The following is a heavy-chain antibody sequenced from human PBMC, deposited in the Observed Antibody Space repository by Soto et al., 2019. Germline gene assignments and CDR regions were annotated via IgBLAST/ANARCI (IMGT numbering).Heavy chain of an antibody. CDR2: INHSGST. V-gene: IGHV4-34*01. CDR1: GGSFSGYY. Sequence: SETLSLTCAVYGGSFSGYYWSWIRQPPGKGLEWIGEINHSGSTNYNPSLKSRVTISVDTSKNQFSLKLSSVTAADTAVYYCARMRIIWSGYSDYWGQGIQVTVSS. CDR3: ARMRIIWSGYSDY. D-gene: IGHD3-3*01. J-gene: IGHJ4*02.